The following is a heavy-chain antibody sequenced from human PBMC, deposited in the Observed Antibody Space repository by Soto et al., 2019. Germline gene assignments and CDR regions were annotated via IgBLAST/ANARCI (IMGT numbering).Heavy chain of an antibody. Sequence: GGSLRLSCAASGFTFSWFSMNWVRQAPGKGLEWVSSVTSSPSSMFYADSVKGRFTISRDDAKDSLFLQMNSLRADDTAVYYCAREADFASSGYVLDYWGLGTLVTVSS. D-gene: IGHD3-22*01. J-gene: IGHJ4*02. CDR3: AREADFASSGYVLDY. CDR1: GFTFSWFS. V-gene: IGHV3-21*01. CDR2: VTSSPSSM.